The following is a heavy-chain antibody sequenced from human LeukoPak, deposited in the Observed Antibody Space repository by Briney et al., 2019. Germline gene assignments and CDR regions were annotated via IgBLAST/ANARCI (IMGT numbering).Heavy chain of an antibody. D-gene: IGHD6-13*01. CDR3: ARVNYWQQLGQGWFDP. CDR2: IYTSGST. Sequence: TSETLSLTCTVSGGSISSYYWSWIRQPAGKGLEWIGRIYTSGSTNYNPSLKSRVTMSVDTSKNQFSLKLSSVTAADTAVYYCARVNYWQQLGQGWFDPWGQGTLVTVSS. CDR1: GGSISSYY. V-gene: IGHV4-4*07. J-gene: IGHJ5*02.